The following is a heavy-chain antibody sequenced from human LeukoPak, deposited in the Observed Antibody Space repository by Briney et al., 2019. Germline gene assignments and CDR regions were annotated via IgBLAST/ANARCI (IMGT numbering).Heavy chain of an antibody. V-gene: IGHV3-30*04. J-gene: IGHJ4*02. D-gene: IGHD6-19*01. CDR3: ARRDIAVAGPFDY. CDR2: ISYHGVDK. Sequence: GGSLRLSCAGSGFTFNSYAIHWVRQAPGKGLEWVAVISYHGVDKYYADSVQGRFTISRDNSKNTLYLQMNSLRAEDTAVYYCARRDIAVAGPFDYWGQGTLVTVSS. CDR1: GFTFNSYA.